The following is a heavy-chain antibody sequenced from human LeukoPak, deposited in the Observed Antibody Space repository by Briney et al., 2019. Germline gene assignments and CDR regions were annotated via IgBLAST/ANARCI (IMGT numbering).Heavy chain of an antibody. Sequence: SGTLSLTCTVSGGSISSGSYYWSWIRQPAGKGLEWIGRIYTSGSTNYNPSLKSRVTISVDTSKNQFSLKLSSVTAADTAVYYCALTYCSSTSCYRYWFDPWGQGTLVTVSS. V-gene: IGHV4-61*02. CDR3: ALTYCSSTSCYRYWFDP. D-gene: IGHD2-2*01. CDR2: IYTSGST. J-gene: IGHJ5*02. CDR1: GGSISSGSYY.